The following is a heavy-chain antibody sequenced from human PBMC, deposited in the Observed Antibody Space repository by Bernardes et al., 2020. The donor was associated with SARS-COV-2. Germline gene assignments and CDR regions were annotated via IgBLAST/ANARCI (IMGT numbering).Heavy chain of an antibody. CDR2: IYHSGST. D-gene: IGHD3-10*01. Sequence: SESLSLTCAVSGGSISSGGYSWSWLLQPPGKGLEWIGYIYHSGSTYYNPSLKSRVTISVDRSKNQFSLKLSSVTAADTAVYYCARDKGTGTGSYFDYWGQGTLVTVSS. CDR3: ARDKGTGTGSYFDY. J-gene: IGHJ4*02. CDR1: GGSISSGGYS. V-gene: IGHV4-30-2*01.